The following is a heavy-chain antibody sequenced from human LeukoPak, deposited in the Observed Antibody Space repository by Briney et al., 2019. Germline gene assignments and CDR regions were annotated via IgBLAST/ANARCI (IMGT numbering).Heavy chain of an antibody. CDR1: GGSFSGYY. Sequence: TSETLSLTCAVYGGSFSGYYWSWIRQPPGKGLEWIGEINHSGSTNYNPSLKGRVTISVDTSKNQFSLKLSSVTAADTAVYYCARANSSGWYELFDYWGQGTLVTVSS. V-gene: IGHV4-34*01. D-gene: IGHD6-19*01. CDR2: INHSGST. CDR3: ARANSSGWYELFDY. J-gene: IGHJ4*02.